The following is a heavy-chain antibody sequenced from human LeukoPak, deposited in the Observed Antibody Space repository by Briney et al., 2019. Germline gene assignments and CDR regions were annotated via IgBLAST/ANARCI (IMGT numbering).Heavy chain of an antibody. CDR1: GFTVSTNY. D-gene: IGHD6-13*01. CDR3: ARGQRAAAGFDY. J-gene: IGHJ4*02. CDR2: IYSGGCT. V-gene: IGHV3-66*01. Sequence: GESLRLSCAASGFTVSTNYMSWVRQAPGKGLEWVSVIYSGGCTYYADSVKGRFTISRDNSKNTLYLQMNSLRAGDTAVYYCARGQRAAAGFDYWGQGTLVT.